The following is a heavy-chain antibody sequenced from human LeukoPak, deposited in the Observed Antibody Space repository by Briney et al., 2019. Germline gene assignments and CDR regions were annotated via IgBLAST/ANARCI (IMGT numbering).Heavy chain of an antibody. CDR3: ARVTRVFQIPAAMPEC. CDR1: GYSISSGYY. D-gene: IGHD2-2*01. J-gene: IGHJ4*02. CDR2: IYHSGST. V-gene: IGHV4-38-2*01. Sequence: SETLSLTCAVSGYSISSGYYWGWIRPPPGKGLEWIGSIYHSGSTYYNPSLKSRVTISVDTSKNQFSLKLSSVTAADTAVYYCARVTRVFQIPAAMPECWGQGTLVTVSS.